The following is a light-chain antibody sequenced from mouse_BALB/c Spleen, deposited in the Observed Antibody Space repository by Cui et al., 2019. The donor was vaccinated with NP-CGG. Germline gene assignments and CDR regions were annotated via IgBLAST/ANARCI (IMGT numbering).Light chain of an antibody. CDR3: ALWYSNHWV. V-gene: IGLV1*01. CDR1: TGAVTTTNY. CDR2: GTN. J-gene: IGLJ1*01. Sequence: QAVLTQESALTTSPRETVTLTCRSSTGAVTTTNYANWVQEKPDHLFTGLIGGTNNRAPGVPARFSGSLIGDKAALTITGAQTEDEAIYFCALWYSNHWVFGGGTKLTVL.